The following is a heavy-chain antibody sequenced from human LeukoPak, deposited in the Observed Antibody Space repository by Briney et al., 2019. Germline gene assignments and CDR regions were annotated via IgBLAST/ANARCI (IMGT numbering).Heavy chain of an antibody. CDR1: GGSISSYY. CDR3: ARLFGGTLDY. D-gene: IGHD4-23*01. J-gene: IGHJ4*02. V-gene: IGHV4-59*08. CDR2: IYYSGST. Sequence: PSETLSLTCTVSGGSISSYYWSWIRQPPGKGPEWIGYIYYSGSTNYNPSLKSRVTISVDTSKNQFSLKLSSVTAADTAVYYCARLFGGTLDYWGQGTLVTVSS.